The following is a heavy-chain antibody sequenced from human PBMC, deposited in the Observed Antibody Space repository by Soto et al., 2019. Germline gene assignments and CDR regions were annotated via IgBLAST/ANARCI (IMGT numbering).Heavy chain of an antibody. D-gene: IGHD5-12*01. CDR3: ARAGVATIYPGNNWLDT. CDR1: GCAIRTSTSN. Sequence: SEPLSRTYSISGCAIRTSTSNMWWNPPAPAQWLESLGSIYYSGSTYYNPSLKSRVTISVDTSKNQFSLKLSSVTAADTAMYYCARAGVATIYPGNNWLDTWGQGTLVTSPQ. J-gene: IGHJ5*02. V-gene: IGHV4-39*01. CDR2: IYYSGST.